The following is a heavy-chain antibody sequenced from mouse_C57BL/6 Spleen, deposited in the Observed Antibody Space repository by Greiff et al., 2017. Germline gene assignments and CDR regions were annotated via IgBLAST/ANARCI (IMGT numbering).Heavy chain of an antibody. CDR1: GFSLTSYG. CDR2: IWSGGST. D-gene: IGHD2-13*01. CDR3: ARNDGDLRYFDD. V-gene: IGHV2-2*01. Sequence: QVQLKQSGPGLVQPSQSLSITCTVSGFSLTSYGVHWVRQSPGKGLEWLGVIWSGGSTDYNAAFISSLSISKDNSKSQVFCKMNSLLADDTAIYYCARNDGDLRYFDDWGTGTTVTVSS. J-gene: IGHJ1*03.